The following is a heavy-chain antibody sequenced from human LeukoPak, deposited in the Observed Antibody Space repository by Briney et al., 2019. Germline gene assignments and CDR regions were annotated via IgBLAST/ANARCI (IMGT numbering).Heavy chain of an antibody. CDR1: GYTFTSYG. CDR2: ISAYNGNT. V-gene: IGHV1-18*01. CDR3: ARPYYDSSAPPYDY. D-gene: IGHD3-22*01. J-gene: IGHJ4*02. Sequence: ASVKVSCKASGYTFTSYGISWVRQAPGQGLEWMGWISAYNGNTNYAQKLQGRVTMTTDTSTSTAYMELRSLRSDDTAVYYCARPYYDSSAPPYDYWGQGTLVTVSS.